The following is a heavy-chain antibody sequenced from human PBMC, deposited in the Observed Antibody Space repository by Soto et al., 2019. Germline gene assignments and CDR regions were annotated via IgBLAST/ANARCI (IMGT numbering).Heavy chain of an antibody. CDR3: AIQEFSLYSSYWYPIYS. Sequence: NHSETLSLTCSVSGGSISSSTSYWGWIRQPPGKGLEWIGSIFYTGNTYYNPSLRSRVTISVSTSKNQFSLKLTSVTAADTAVYSCAIQEFSLYSSYWYPIYSWGQGTLGTVSS. J-gene: IGHJ4*02. V-gene: IGHV4-39*01. CDR2: IFYTGNT. CDR1: GGSISSSTSY. D-gene: IGHD6-13*01.